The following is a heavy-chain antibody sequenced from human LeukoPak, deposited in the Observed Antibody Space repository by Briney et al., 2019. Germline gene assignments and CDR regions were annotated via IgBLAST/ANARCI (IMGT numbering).Heavy chain of an antibody. Sequence: AGGSLRLSCAASGFTFNSYGMHWVRQAPGKGLEWVAGIAYDGSKKNNADSVKGRFTISRDNSKNTLYLQMNSLRAEDTAVYYCAKDYYYGSGSYQYYFDYWGQGTLVTVSS. CDR2: IAYDGSKK. D-gene: IGHD3-10*01. J-gene: IGHJ4*02. V-gene: IGHV3-30*18. CDR1: GFTFNSYG. CDR3: AKDYYYGSGSYQYYFDY.